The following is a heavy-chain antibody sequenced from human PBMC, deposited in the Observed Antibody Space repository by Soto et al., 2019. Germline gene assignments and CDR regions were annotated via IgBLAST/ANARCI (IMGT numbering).Heavy chain of an antibody. Sequence: SVKVSCKASGGTFSSYAISWVRQAPGQGLEWMGGIIPIFGTANYAQKFQGRVTITADESTSTAYMELSSLRSEDTAVYYCARDIVVVPAAMVWDYYYYGMDVWGQGTTVTVSS. CDR1: GGTFSSYA. V-gene: IGHV1-69*13. D-gene: IGHD2-2*01. CDR3: ARDIVVVPAAMVWDYYYYGMDV. J-gene: IGHJ6*02. CDR2: IIPIFGTA.